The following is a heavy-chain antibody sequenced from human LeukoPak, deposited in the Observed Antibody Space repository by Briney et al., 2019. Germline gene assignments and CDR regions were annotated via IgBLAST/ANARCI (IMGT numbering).Heavy chain of an antibody. V-gene: IGHV3-23*01. CDR3: AGPLWFGELLPDDY. D-gene: IGHD3-10*01. J-gene: IGHJ4*02. CDR2: ISGSGGST. Sequence: GGSLRLSCAASGFTFSSYGMSWVRQAPGKGLEWVSAISGSGGSTYYADSVKGRFTISRDNSKNTLYLQMNSLRAEDTAVYYCAGPLWFGELLPDDYWGQGTLVTVSS. CDR1: GFTFSSYG.